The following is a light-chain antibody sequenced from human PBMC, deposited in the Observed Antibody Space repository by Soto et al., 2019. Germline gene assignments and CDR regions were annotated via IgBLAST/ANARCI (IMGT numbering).Light chain of an antibody. Sequence: QAVVTQPPSASGTPGQRVTISCSGGYYNIGKNLVYWYQQRPGTAPELLIYKTSQLPSGVPDRFSASNSGNSASLAISGLRSQDEAEYYCAAWDDSLSAWVFGGGTKLTVL. V-gene: IGLV1-47*01. CDR3: AAWDDSLSAWV. J-gene: IGLJ3*02. CDR1: YYNIGKNL. CDR2: KTS.